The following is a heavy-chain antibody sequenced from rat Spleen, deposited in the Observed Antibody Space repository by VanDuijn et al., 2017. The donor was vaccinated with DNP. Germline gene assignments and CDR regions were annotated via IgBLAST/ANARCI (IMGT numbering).Heavy chain of an antibody. CDR3: AIQLGVFDY. CDR1: GYSITSSFR. D-gene: IGHD5-1*01. Sequence: EVQLQESGPGLVKPSQSLSLTCSVTGYSITSSFRWSWIRKFPGDKLEWMGYINGAGSTNYNPSLKRRISITRDTSKNQFFLQVNSVTPEDSATYYCAIQLGVFDYWGQGVMVTVSS. V-gene: IGHV3-3*01. J-gene: IGHJ2*01. CDR2: INGAGST.